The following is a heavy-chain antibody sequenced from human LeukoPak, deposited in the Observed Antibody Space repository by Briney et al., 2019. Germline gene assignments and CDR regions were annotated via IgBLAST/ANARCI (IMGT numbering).Heavy chain of an antibody. J-gene: IGHJ6*03. CDR1: GGSISTSAFY. V-gene: IGHV4-39*01. D-gene: IGHD2/OR15-2a*01. Sequence: SETLSLTCTVSGGSISTSAFYWGWIRQPPGKGLEWIGSIYDSGNEFYNPSLESRVTISADTSKNQFSLKLNSVTAADTAMYYCARQISDYYYYYMEVWGEGITVTVSS. CDR3: ARQISDYYYYYMEV. CDR2: IYDSGNE.